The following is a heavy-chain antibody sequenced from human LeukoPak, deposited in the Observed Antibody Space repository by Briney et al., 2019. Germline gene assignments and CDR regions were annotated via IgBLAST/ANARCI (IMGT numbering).Heavy chain of an antibody. Sequence: SETLSLTCTVSGGSISSSSYYWGWIRQPPGKGLEWIGSIYYSGSTYYNPSLKSRVTISVDTSKNQFSLKLSSVTAAGTAVYYCARDSYYDSSGYYIGFYGYWGQGTLVTVSS. V-gene: IGHV4-39*07. CDR2: IYYSGST. CDR1: GGSISSSSYY. CDR3: ARDSYYDSSGYYIGFYGY. J-gene: IGHJ4*02. D-gene: IGHD3-22*01.